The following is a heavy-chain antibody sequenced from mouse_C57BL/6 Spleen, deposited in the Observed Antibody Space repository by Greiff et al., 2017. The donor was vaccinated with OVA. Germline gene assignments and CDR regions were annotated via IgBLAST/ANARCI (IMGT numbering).Heavy chain of an antibody. D-gene: IGHD1-1*01. Sequence: QVQLQQSGAELARPGASVKLSCKASGYTFTSYGISWVKQRTGQGLEWIGEIYPRSGNTYYNEKFKGKATLTADKSSSTVYMELRSLTSEDSAVYFCARSDYGSSPGYFDVWGTGTTVTVSS. CDR1: GYTFTSYG. J-gene: IGHJ1*03. V-gene: IGHV1-81*01. CDR3: ARSDYGSSPGYFDV. CDR2: IYPRSGNT.